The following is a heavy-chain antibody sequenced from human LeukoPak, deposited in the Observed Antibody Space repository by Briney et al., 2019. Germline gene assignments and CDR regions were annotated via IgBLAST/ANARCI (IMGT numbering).Heavy chain of an antibody. CDR3: ARDPVQDFDY. CDR1: GFTFSSYS. Sequence: GGSLRLSCAASGFTFSSYSMNWVRQAPGKGLEWVSSISSSSSYIYYADSVKGRFTISRDNAKNSLYLQMNSLRVEDTAVYYCARDPVQDFDYWGQGTLVTVSS. J-gene: IGHJ4*02. V-gene: IGHV3-21*01. CDR2: ISSSSSYI.